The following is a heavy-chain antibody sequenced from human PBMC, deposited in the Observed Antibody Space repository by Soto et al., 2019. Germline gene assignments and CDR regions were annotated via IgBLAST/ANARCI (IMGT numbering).Heavy chain of an antibody. Sequence: EVQLLESGGGLVQPGGSLRLSCAASGFTFSSYAMSWVRQAPGKGLEWVSAISGSGGGTYYADSVKGRFPISRDNSKNMLYLQMNSMRAEDTAVYYCAKDNDVVVSAAHFDYWGQGTLVTVAA. CDR1: GFTFSSYA. CDR2: ISGSGGGT. CDR3: AKDNDVVVSAAHFDY. J-gene: IGHJ4*02. V-gene: IGHV3-23*01. D-gene: IGHD2-2*01.